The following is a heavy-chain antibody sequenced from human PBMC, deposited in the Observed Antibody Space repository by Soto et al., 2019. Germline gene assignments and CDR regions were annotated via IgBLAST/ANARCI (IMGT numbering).Heavy chain of an antibody. CDR3: ARDVIITIFGVVIIQPEYYYYGMDV. V-gene: IGHV3-74*01. D-gene: IGHD3-3*01. Sequence: GGSLRLSCAASGFTFSSYWMHWVRQAPGKGLVWVSRINSDGSSTSYADSVKGRFTISRDNAKNTLYLQMNSLRAEDTAVYYCARDVIITIFGVVIIQPEYYYYGMDVWGQGTTVTVSS. CDR2: INSDGSST. J-gene: IGHJ6*02. CDR1: GFTFSSYW.